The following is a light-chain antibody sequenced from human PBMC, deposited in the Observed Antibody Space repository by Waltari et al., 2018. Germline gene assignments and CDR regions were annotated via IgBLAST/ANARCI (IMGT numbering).Light chain of an antibody. CDR2: WAS. V-gene: IGKV4-1*01. CDR3: QQYYSTRT. CDR1: QSVLYSSNNKNY. J-gene: IGKJ2*01. Sequence: LGERATINCKSSQSVLYSSNNKNYLAWYQQKPGQPPKLLIYWASTRESGVLDRFSGSGSGTDFTLTISSLQAEDVAVYYCQQYYSTRTFGQGTKLEIK.